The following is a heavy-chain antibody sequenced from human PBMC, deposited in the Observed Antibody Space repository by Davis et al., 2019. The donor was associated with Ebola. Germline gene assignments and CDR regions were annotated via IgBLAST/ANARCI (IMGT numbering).Heavy chain of an antibody. CDR3: ARDRVRTMYAGGWYASDF. D-gene: IGHD6-19*01. CDR2: IWHDGRNI. J-gene: IGHJ4*02. V-gene: IGHV3-33*01. CDR1: GFKFSSYG. Sequence: PGGSLRLSCGASGFKFSSYGMHWVRRAPGKGLEWVAVIWHDGRNIWYADSVKGRFTISRDNSKKAVYLQMDSLRVEDTGVYYCARDRVRTMYAGGWYASDFWGQGTQVTVSS.